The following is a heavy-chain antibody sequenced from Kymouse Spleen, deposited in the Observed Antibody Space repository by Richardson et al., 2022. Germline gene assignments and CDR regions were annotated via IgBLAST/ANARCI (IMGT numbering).Heavy chain of an antibody. CDR2: IWYDGSNK. J-gene: IGHJ4*02. Sequence: QVQLVESGGGVVQPGRSLRLSCAASGFTFSSYGMHWVRQAPGKGLEWVAVIWYDGSNKYYADSVKGRFTISRDNSKNTLYLQMNSLRAEDTAVYYCAREWQWLVRGYYFDYWGQGTLVTVSS. CDR3: AREWQWLVRGYYFDY. CDR1: GFTFSSYG. V-gene: IGHV3-33*01. D-gene: IGHD6-19*01.